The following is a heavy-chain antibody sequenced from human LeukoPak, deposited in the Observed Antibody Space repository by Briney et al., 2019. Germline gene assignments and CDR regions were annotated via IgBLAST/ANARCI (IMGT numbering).Heavy chain of an antibody. CDR2: IKEDGSMK. J-gene: IGHJ5*02. V-gene: IGHV3-7*04. CDR1: GFTFSTYW. CDR3: AREILGVATALDL. Sequence: GGSLRLSCAASGFTFSTYWMSWVRQAPGKGLEWVANIKEDGSMKYYVDSVKGRFTISRDNAKNSLYLQMNSLRAEDRAVYYCAREILGVATALDLWGQGTLVTVSS. D-gene: IGHD2-15*01.